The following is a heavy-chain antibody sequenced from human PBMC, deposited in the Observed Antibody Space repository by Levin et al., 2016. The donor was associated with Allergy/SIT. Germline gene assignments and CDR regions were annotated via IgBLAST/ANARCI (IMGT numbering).Heavy chain of an antibody. CDR3: AGEVGGSSSRRGGMGV. CDR2: IYPPDGST. V-gene: IGHV1-46*04. Sequence: WVRQAPGQGLEWMGRIYPPDGSTNYAQKLQGRVTVTRDTSTSTVYMELSSLRSEDTAVYYCAGEVGGSSSRRGGMGVWGPGTTVTVSS. D-gene: IGHD6-6*01. J-gene: IGHJ6*02.